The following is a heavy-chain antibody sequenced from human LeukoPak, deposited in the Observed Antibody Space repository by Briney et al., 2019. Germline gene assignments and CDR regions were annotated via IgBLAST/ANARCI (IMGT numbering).Heavy chain of an antibody. Sequence: GGSLRLSCAASGFTFSSYAMSWVRQAPGKWLEWVSAISGSGGSTYYADSVKGRFTISRDNSKNTLYLQMNSLRAEDTAVYYCARASLLGYCSSTSCHQFDYWGQGTLVTVSS. J-gene: IGHJ4*02. CDR1: GFTFSSYA. CDR3: ARASLLGYCSSTSCHQFDY. V-gene: IGHV3-23*01. CDR2: ISGSGGST. D-gene: IGHD2-2*01.